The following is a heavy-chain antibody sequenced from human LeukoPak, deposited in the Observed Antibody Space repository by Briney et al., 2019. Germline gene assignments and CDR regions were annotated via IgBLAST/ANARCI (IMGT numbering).Heavy chain of an antibody. Sequence: GGSLRLSCAASGFTFSSYWMSWVRQAPGKGLEWVANIKQDGSEKYYVDSVKGRFTISRDNAKNSLYLQMNSLRAEDAAVYYCAREGIAVAVYLNYWGQGTLVTVSS. D-gene: IGHD6-19*01. J-gene: IGHJ4*02. V-gene: IGHV3-7*03. CDR1: GFTFSSYW. CDR2: IKQDGSEK. CDR3: AREGIAVAVYLNY.